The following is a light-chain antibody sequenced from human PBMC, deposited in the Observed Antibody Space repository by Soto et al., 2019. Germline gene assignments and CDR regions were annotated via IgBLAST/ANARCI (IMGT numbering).Light chain of an antibody. Sequence: QPVLTQPPSVSGAPGHRVTISCTGSSSNIGAGYDVHWYQQLPGTAPKLLIYRNSNRPSGVPDRFSGSKSGTSASLAITGLQAEDEADYYCQSYDSSLSGVFGTGTKLTVL. CDR3: QSYDSSLSGV. CDR2: RNS. V-gene: IGLV1-40*01. CDR1: SSNIGAGYD. J-gene: IGLJ2*01.